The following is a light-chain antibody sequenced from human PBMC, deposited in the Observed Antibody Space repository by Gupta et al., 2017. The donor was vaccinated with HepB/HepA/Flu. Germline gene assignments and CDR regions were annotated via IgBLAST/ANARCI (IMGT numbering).Light chain of an antibody. CDR3: QQGGNSPWT. Sequence: DIVLTQSPDTLSLSPGERATLSCRASQSVGSYYLAWYQQKPGQAPRLLIYGASSRATGIPDRFSGRGSGTDFTLTISKLEPDDFAVYYCQQGGNSPWTFGPGTKVEIK. J-gene: IGKJ1*01. CDR2: GAS. CDR1: QSVGSYY. V-gene: IGKV3-20*01.